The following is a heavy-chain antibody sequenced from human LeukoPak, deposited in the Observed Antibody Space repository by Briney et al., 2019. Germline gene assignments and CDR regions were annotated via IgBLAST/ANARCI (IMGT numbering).Heavy chain of an antibody. CDR3: AKVVDRVVLLLVGGYYFDY. V-gene: IGHV3-23*01. CDR1: GFTFSSYA. J-gene: IGHJ4*02. Sequence: GGSLRLSCAASGFTFSSYAMSWVRQAPGKGLEWVSAISGSGGSTYYADSVKGRFTISRDNSKNTLYLQMNSLRAEDTAVYYCAKVVDRVVLLLVGGYYFDYWGQGTLVTVSS. CDR2: ISGSGGST. D-gene: IGHD2-8*02.